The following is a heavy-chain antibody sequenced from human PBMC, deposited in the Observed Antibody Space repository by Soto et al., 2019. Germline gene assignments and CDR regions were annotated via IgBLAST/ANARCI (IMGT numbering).Heavy chain of an antibody. Sequence: QVQLVQSGAEVKKPGASVKVSCKASGYTFTRYINWVRQATGQGLEWMGWMNPNSGNTGYAQKFQGRVTMTRNTSISTAYMELSSLRSEDTAVYYCAREKTSYGMDVWGQGTTVTVSS. CDR2: MNPNSGNT. CDR1: GYTFTRY. V-gene: IGHV1-8*01. J-gene: IGHJ6*02. CDR3: AREKTSYGMDV.